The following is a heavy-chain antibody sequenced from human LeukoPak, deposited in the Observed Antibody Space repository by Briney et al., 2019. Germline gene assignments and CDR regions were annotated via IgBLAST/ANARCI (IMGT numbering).Heavy chain of an antibody. Sequence: PGGSLRLSCAASGFTFSSYAMSWVRQAPGKGLEWVSAISGSGGSTYYADSVKGRFTISRDNSKNTLYLQMNSLRAEDTAVYYCAGESIAARLVLVGYFDYWGQGTLVTVSS. D-gene: IGHD6-6*01. V-gene: IGHV3-23*01. J-gene: IGHJ4*02. CDR2: ISGSGGST. CDR1: GFTFSSYA. CDR3: AGESIAARLVLVGYFDY.